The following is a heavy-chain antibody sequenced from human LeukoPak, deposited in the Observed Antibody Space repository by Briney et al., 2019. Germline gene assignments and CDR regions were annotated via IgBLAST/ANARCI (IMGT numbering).Heavy chain of an antibody. V-gene: IGHV4-59*08. CDR1: GGSISSYY. Sequence: SETLSLTCTVSGGSISSYYWSWIRQPPGKGLEWIGYIYYSGSTNYNPSLKSRVTISVDTSKNQFSLKLSSVTAADTAVYYCARPYSSSWAGAFGIWGQGTMVTVSS. D-gene: IGHD6-13*01. J-gene: IGHJ3*02. CDR2: IYYSGST. CDR3: ARPYSSSWAGAFGI.